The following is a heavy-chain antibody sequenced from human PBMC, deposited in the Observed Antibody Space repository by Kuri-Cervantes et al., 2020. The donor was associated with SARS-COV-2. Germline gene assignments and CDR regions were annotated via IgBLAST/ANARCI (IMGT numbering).Heavy chain of an antibody. CDR1: GGSISSYY. Sequence: SDTLSLTCTVSGGSISSYYWSWIRQPAGKGPEWIGRIYTSGSTNYNPSLKCRVTMSVDTSKNQLSLKLSSVTAADTAVYYCARDTYYDILTGYSPLGFDPWGQGTPVTVSS. J-gene: IGHJ5*02. CDR2: IYTSGST. D-gene: IGHD3-9*01. CDR3: ARDTYYDILTGYSPLGFDP. V-gene: IGHV4-4*07.